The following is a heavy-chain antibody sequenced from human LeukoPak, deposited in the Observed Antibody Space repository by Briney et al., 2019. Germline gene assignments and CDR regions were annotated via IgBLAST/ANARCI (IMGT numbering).Heavy chain of an antibody. V-gene: IGHV3-21*01. D-gene: IGHD1-14*01. CDR3: AREGGRTYYYYGMDV. CDR1: GFTFSSYS. CDR2: ISSSNSYI. Sequence: GGSLTLSCPASGFTFSSYSMNWVRQAPGKGLEWVSSISSSNSYIYYTDSVKGRFTISRDNAKNSLYLQMNSMRAEDTAVYYCAREGGRTYYYYGMDVWGQGTTVTVSS. J-gene: IGHJ6*02.